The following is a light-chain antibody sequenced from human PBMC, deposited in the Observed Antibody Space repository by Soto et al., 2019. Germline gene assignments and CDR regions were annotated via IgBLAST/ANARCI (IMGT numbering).Light chain of an antibody. J-gene: IGLJ1*01. Sequence: QSVLALPASVSGSPGQSITISCAGTSSDVGGYNYVSWYQQYPGKAPNLMIYEISNRPSGVAKLCSGSNSGNTASLPIPPLPAEDEADYYCSSNTSNSTLEVCGTGTKGTVL. CDR2: EIS. V-gene: IGLV2-14*01. CDR3: SSNTSNSTLEV. CDR1: SSDVGGYNY.